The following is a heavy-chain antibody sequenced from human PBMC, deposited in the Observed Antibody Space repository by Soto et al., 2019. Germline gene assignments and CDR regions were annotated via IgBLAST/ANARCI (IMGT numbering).Heavy chain of an antibody. V-gene: IGHV4-30-4*01. CDR3: ARGRGYSYGLDP. CDR1: GDSISSINNY. D-gene: IGHD5-18*01. CDR2: ISYSGTT. Sequence: QVQLQESGPGLVKPSQTLSLTCTVSGDSISSINNYWSWIRQPPGEGLEWIGFISYSGTTSYSPSLTSRVAISLDTSKNQSSLSLNFVTAADTAVYYCARGRGYSYGLDPWGQGSLVTVSS. J-gene: IGHJ5*02.